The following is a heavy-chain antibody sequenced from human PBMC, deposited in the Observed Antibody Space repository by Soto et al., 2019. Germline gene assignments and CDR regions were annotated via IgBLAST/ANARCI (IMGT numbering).Heavy chain of an antibody. V-gene: IGHV4-4*07. CDR2: SYTSGST. CDR3: ARDRRGGSGYGTLDY. D-gene: IGHD5-12*01. Sequence: QVQLQESGPGLVKPSETLSLTCTVSGGSISRYYWSWIRQPAGKGLEWIGRSYTSGSTNYNPSLKSRVTMSVDTSKNKFSLKLSAVTAADTAVYYCARDRRGGSGYGTLDYWGQGTLVTVSS. J-gene: IGHJ4*02. CDR1: GGSISRYY.